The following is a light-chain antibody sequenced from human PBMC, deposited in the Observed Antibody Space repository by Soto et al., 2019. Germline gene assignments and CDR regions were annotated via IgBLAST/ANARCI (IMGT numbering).Light chain of an antibody. Sequence: EIVMTQSPATLSVSPGERATLSCRASQTVTSNFLAWYQEKPGQAPRLLIYGASNRATGIPDRFSGSGSGTDFTLAISSLEPEDFAVYYCQQRSNWPPVTFGGGTKVDIK. CDR2: GAS. V-gene: IGKV3D-20*02. CDR3: QQRSNWPPVT. J-gene: IGKJ4*01. CDR1: QTVTSNF.